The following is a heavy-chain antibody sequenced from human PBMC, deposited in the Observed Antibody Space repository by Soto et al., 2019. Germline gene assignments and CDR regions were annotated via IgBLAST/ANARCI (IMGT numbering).Heavy chain of an antibody. Sequence: GESLKIGCQGSGYSFTSYWISWVHQMPGKGLGWMGRIDPSDSYTNYSPSFQGHVSISADKSISTAYLQWSSLKASDTAMYYSPRLGELEVPQHWFDPWGQGTLVTVSS. J-gene: IGHJ5*02. CDR2: IDPSDSYT. CDR1: GYSFTSYW. V-gene: IGHV5-10-1*01. CDR3: PRLGELEVPQHWFDP. D-gene: IGHD1-7*01.